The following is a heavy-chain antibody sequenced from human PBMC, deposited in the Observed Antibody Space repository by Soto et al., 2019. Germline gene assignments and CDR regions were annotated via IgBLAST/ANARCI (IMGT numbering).Heavy chain of an antibody. CDR1: GFSLTTSVVG. D-gene: IGHD3-3*01. CDR2: IYWDDDK. J-gene: IGHJ4*02. Sequence: QITLNESGPTQVKPRQTLTLTCTFSGFSLTTSVVGVGWIRQSPGKAPEWLALIYWDDDKRYSPSLKSRLTITQDTSKNQLVLTMADLDPADAATYYCAHRVLRTVFGLVTTTAIYFDFWGQGTPVAVSS. CDR3: AHRVLRTVFGLVTTTAIYFDF. V-gene: IGHV2-5*02.